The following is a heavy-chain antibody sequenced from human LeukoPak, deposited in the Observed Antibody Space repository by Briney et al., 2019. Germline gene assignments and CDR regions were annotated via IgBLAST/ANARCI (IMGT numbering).Heavy chain of an antibody. CDR3: ARGDSSSWYRYYYYYYMDV. D-gene: IGHD6-13*01. Sequence: ASVKVSCKASGGTFSSYAISWVRQATGQGLEWMGWMNPNSGNTGYAQKFQGRVTMTRNTSISTAYMELSSLRSEDTAVYYCARGDSSSWYRYYYYYYMDVWGKGTTVTISS. J-gene: IGHJ6*03. CDR1: GGTFSSYA. CDR2: MNPNSGNT. V-gene: IGHV1-8*02.